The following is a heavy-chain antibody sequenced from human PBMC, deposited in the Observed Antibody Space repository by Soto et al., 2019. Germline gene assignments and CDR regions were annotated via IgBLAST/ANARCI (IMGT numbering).Heavy chain of an antibody. CDR2: ISDSGNT. V-gene: IGHV4-34*01. CDR3: ARGRQGSRLVMVRGGVRTGNGMDV. Sequence: QVQLQQWGAGLLKPSETLSLTCAVYDGSFSGYSWSWIRQPPGKGLEWIGEISDSGNTNYNPSLKSRVTISVDTSKNQLSLNLSSVTAADTAVYYCARGRQGSRLVMVRGGVRTGNGMDVWGQGTTVTVSS. D-gene: IGHD3-10*01. CDR1: DGSFSGYS. J-gene: IGHJ6*02.